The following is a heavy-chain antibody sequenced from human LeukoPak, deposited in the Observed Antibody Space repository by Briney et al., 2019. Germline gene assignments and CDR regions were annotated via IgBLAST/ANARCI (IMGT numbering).Heavy chain of an antibody. V-gene: IGHV1-18*04. Sequence: EASVKVSCKASGYTFTSYGISWVRQAPGQGGEWMGWISAYNGNTNYAQTLHRTLTITTDPSTSTAYMQLRSLRSDDTAVYYCARSSSTPWYFDLWGRGTLVTVSS. CDR2: ISAYNGNT. CDR3: ARSSSTPWYFDL. CDR1: GYTFTSYG. D-gene: IGHD2-2*01. J-gene: IGHJ2*01.